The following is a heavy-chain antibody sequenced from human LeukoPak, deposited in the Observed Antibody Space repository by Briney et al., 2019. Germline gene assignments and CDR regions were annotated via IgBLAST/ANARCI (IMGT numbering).Heavy chain of an antibody. V-gene: IGHV3-53*01. CDR2: IYSGGST. CDR1: GFTVSSNY. D-gene: IGHD1-26*01. J-gene: IGHJ6*02. CDR3: ARGYSGSYSTVRNYYYYYGMDV. Sequence: GGSLRLSCAASGFTVSSNYMSWVGQAPGKGLEWVSVIYSGGSTYYADSVKGRFTISRDNSKNTLYLQMNSLRAEDTAVYYCARGYSGSYSTVRNYYYYYGMDVWGQGTTVTVSS.